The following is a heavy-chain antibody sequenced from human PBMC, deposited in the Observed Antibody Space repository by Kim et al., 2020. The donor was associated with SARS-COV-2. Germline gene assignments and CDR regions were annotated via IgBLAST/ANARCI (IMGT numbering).Heavy chain of an antibody. V-gene: IGHV2-5*01. D-gene: IGHD5-12*01. Sequence: YSPSLKSRLTITKDTSKNQVVLTMTSMDPVDTATYFCARTSPTMRAFDIWGRGTMVTVSS. J-gene: IGHJ3*02. CDR3: ARTSPTMRAFDI.